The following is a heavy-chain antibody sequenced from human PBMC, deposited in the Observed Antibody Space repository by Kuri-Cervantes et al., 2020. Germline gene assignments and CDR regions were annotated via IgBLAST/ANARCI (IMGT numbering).Heavy chain of an antibody. Sequence: GSLRLSCTVSGGSISSSSYYWGWTRQPPGKGLEWIGSIYYSGSTYYNPSLRSRVTISVDTSKNQFSLKLSSVTAADTAVYYCELTDTAMIPAYFFDYWGQGTLVTVSS. CDR3: ELTDTAMIPAYFFDY. J-gene: IGHJ4*02. V-gene: IGHV4-39*07. D-gene: IGHD5-18*01. CDR1: GGSISSSSYY. CDR2: IYYSGST.